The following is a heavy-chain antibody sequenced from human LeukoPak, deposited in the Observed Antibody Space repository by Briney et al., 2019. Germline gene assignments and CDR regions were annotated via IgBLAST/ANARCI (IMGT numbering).Heavy chain of an antibody. CDR2: FNPNSGGT. D-gene: IGHD4-17*01. Sequence: ASVKVSCKASGYTFTSYGISWVRQAPGQGLEWMGWFNPNSGGTNYAQKFQGRVTMTRDTSISTAYLELSRLRSDDTAVYYCAREGDYGYYAFDYWGQGTLVTVSS. CDR1: GYTFTSYG. V-gene: IGHV1-2*02. J-gene: IGHJ4*02. CDR3: AREGDYGYYAFDY.